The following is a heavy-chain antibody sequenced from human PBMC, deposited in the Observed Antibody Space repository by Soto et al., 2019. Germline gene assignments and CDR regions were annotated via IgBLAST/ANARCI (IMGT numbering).Heavy chain of an antibody. CDR3: ARESYDFWSGIMDV. CDR1: GFPFSTYE. D-gene: IGHD3-3*01. J-gene: IGHJ6*02. Sequence: LRLSCAGSGFPFSTYEMNWVRQAPGKGLEWIAHITTSGSDMNYADSVKGRFTISRDNSKNTLYLQMNSLRAEDTAVYYCARESYDFWSGIMDVWGQGTPVTVSS. CDR2: ITTSGSDM. V-gene: IGHV3-48*03.